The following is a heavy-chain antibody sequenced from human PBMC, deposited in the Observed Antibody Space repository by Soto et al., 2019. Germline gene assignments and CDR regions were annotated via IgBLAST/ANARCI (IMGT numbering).Heavy chain of an antibody. D-gene: IGHD2-2*01. CDR1: GGTFSSYT. V-gene: IGHV1-69*08. CDR2: IIPILGIA. J-gene: IGHJ6*02. CDR3: AREGPGMYYYYGMEV. Sequence: QVQLVQSGAEVKKPGSSVKVSCKASGGTFSSYTISWVRQAPGQGLEWMGRIIPILGIANYAQKFQGRVTITAATSPSTDYMELSSLRSEDTAVYYCAREGPGMYYYYGMEVWGQGTTVTVSS.